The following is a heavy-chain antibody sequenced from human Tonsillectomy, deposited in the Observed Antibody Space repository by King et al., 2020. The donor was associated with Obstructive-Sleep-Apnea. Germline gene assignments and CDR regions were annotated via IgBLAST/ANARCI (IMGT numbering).Heavy chain of an antibody. V-gene: IGHV2-5*02. CDR3: ANRRLYCSGGSCYDVFEY. CDR2: IYWDADK. Sequence: ITLKDSGPTLVKPTQTLTLTCTFSGVSLSTSGVGVGWIRQPPGKALEWLALIYWDADKHYSPSLKSRLTITKDNSKNQLVLTMTNMDPVDTATYYCANRRLYCSGGSCYDVFEYWGQGTLVTVSS. CDR1: GVSLSTSGVG. D-gene: IGHD2-15*01. J-gene: IGHJ4*02.